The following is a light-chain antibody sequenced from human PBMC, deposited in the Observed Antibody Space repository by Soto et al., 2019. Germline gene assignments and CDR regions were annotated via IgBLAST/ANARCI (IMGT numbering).Light chain of an antibody. Sequence: QSALTQPRSVSGSPGQSVTISCTGTSTDVGGYNYVSWYQQHPGKAPKLMIFDVRKRPSGVPDRFSGSKSGNTASLTISGLQAEDEADYYCCSYTTSSTRVFGSGTKVTVL. J-gene: IGLJ1*01. CDR1: STDVGGYNY. V-gene: IGLV2-11*01. CDR2: DVR. CDR3: CSYTTSSTRV.